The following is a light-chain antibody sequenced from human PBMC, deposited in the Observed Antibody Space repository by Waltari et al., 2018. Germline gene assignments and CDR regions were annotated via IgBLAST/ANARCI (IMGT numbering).Light chain of an antibody. CDR1: QSVSSTY. CDR3: QHYGTSPPLT. Sequence: EVVLTQSPGTLSLSPGERATLSCRASQSVSSTYLAWYQQQAGQAPRLLIYGASIRATGIPDRFSGAGSGTDFTLIISRLEPEDFAMYYCQHYGTSPPLTFGGGPRWRSN. V-gene: IGKV3-20*01. J-gene: IGKJ4*01. CDR2: GAS.